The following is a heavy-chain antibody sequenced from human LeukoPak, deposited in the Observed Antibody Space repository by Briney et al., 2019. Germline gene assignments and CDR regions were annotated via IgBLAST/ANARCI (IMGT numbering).Heavy chain of an antibody. CDR1: GFTFSSYG. V-gene: IGHV3-30*18. Sequence: GGSLRLSCAASGFTFSSYGMHWVRQAPGKGLEWVAVISYDGSNKYYADSVKGRFTISRDNSKNTLYLQMDSLRAEDTAVYYCAKDFRDKYYFGYWGQGTLVTVSS. CDR3: AKDFRDKYYFGY. J-gene: IGHJ4*02. CDR2: ISYDGSNK.